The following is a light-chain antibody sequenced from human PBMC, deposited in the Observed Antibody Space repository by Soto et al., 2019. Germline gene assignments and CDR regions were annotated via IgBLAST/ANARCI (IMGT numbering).Light chain of an antibody. CDR3: QQRSRWPFT. CDR2: ATS. Sequence: EIVLTQSPATLSLSPGERATLSCRASQNINSYLAWYQQKPGQAPRLLIYATSNRATGIPARFSGSGSGTDFTLSISSLEPADFAVYYCQQRSRWPFTFGPGTKVDIK. V-gene: IGKV3-11*01. CDR1: QNINSY. J-gene: IGKJ3*01.